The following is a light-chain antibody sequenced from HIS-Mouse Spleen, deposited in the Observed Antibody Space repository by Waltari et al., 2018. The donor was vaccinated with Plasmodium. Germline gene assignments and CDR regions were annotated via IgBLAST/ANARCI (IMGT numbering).Light chain of an antibody. CDR1: SSDVGGYNY. V-gene: IGLV2-8*01. Sequence: QSALTQPPSASGSPGQSVTISCTGTSSDVGGYNYVSWYQQHPGKAPKLMIYEVIKRPSGVPARFSGSKSGNPASLTVSWLQAEDEADYYCSSYAGSNNVVFGGGTKLTVL. CDR2: EVI. J-gene: IGLJ2*01. CDR3: SSYAGSNNVV.